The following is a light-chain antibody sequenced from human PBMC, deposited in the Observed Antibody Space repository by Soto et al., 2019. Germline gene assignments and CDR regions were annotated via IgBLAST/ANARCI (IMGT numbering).Light chain of an antibody. CDR1: QSISSW. CDR3: QQYNSYSLT. Sequence: DIQLTPPPFTQSASVGDRVTITCRASQSISSWLAWYQQKRGKAPKLLIYDASSLESGVPSRFSGSGSGTEFTLTISSLQPDDFATYYCQQYNSYSLTFGGGTKVDIK. V-gene: IGKV1-5*01. J-gene: IGKJ4*01. CDR2: DAS.